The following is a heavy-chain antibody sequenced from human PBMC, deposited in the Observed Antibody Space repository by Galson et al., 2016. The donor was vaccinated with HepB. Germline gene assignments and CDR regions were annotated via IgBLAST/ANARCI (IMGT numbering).Heavy chain of an antibody. CDR2: ISSSGYNT. D-gene: IGHD6-19*01. V-gene: IGHV3-23*01. CDR3: AKLGIAVAATPRFGF. Sequence: SLRLSCAASGFTFNNYAMSWVRQAPGKGLVWVSSISSSGYNTYYPHSVKGRFTTSRDNSKNTLYLQMTSLSVEDTAVYYCAKLGIAVAATPRFGFWGQGTLVTVSS. J-gene: IGHJ4*02. CDR1: GFTFNNYA.